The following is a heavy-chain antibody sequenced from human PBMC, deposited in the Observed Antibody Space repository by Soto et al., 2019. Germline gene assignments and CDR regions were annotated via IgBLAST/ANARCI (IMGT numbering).Heavy chain of an antibody. CDR1: GFTFSSYG. V-gene: IGHV3-33*01. CDR3: ARGTTVTFGWFDP. J-gene: IGHJ5*02. CDR2: IWYDGSNK. Sequence: GGSLRLSCAASGFTFSSYGMHWVRQAPGKGLEWVAVIWYDGSNKYYADSVKGRFTISRDNSKNTLYLQMNSLRAEDTAVYYCARGTTVTFGWFDPWGQVTLVTFSS. D-gene: IGHD4-4*01.